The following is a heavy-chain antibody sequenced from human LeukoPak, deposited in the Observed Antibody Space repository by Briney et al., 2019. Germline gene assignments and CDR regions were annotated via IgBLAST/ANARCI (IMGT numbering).Heavy chain of an antibody. V-gene: IGHV4-39*01. CDR1: GGSISSRSYY. CDR2: ISYGAST. Sequence: SETLSLTCSVSGGSISSRSYYWGWIRHPPGKRLEWIGSISYGASTYYNPSLKSRVTISVDTSKNQFSLKLSSVTAADTALYYCARQRWLVHNWFDPWGQGTLVTVSS. D-gene: IGHD6-19*01. J-gene: IGHJ5*02. CDR3: ARQRWLVHNWFDP.